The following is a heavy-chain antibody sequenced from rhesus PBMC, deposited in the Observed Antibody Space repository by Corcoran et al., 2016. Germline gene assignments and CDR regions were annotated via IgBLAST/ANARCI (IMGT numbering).Heavy chain of an antibody. V-gene: IGHV4-73*01. CDR2: IYGDVART. CDR3: ARRGEHSNYGLAS. D-gene: IGHD1-38*01. J-gene: IGHJ6*01. CDR1: RDSIRDSYY. Sequence: QVNLQQWGEGLLKPSETLSLTCAVYRDSIRDSYYWTWLRQSPGKGLEWLGYIYGDVARTDYNPSLKNRITISMDTSKNQFSLRLTSVTAADTAVYFCARRGEHSNYGLASWGQGVVVTVSS.